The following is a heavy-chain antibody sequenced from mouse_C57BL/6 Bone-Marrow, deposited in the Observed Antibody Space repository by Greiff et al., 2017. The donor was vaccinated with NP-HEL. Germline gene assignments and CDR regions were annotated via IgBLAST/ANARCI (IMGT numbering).Heavy chain of an antibody. Sequence: QVQLKESGAELARPGASVKLSCTASGFTFTSYGISWVKQRTGQGLEWIGEIYPRSGNTYYNEKFKGKATLTADKSSSTAYMELLSLTSEDTAVYFCARSGYYLDYWGQGTTLTVSS. CDR3: ARSGYYLDY. V-gene: IGHV1-81*01. CDR1: GFTFTSYG. J-gene: IGHJ2*01. D-gene: IGHD2-2*01. CDR2: IYPRSGNT.